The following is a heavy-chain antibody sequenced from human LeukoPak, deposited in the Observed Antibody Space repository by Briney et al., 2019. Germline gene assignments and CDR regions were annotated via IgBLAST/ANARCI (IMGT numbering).Heavy chain of an antibody. J-gene: IGHJ4*02. Sequence: GGSLRLSCAASGFTFSSYEMNWVRQAPGKGLEWVSYISSSGSTIYYADSVKGRLTISRDNAKNSLYLQMNSLRAEDTAVYYCARELGYCSSTSCYARFDYWGQGTLVTVSS. V-gene: IGHV3-48*03. CDR2: ISSSGSTI. CDR1: GFTFSSYE. CDR3: ARELGYCSSTSCYARFDY. D-gene: IGHD2-2*01.